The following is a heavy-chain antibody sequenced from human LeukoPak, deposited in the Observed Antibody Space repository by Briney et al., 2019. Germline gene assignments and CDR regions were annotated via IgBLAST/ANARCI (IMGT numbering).Heavy chain of an antibody. Sequence: SETLSLTCTVSGGSISSGGYYWSWIRQHPGKGLEWIGYIYDSGSTYYSPSLKSRITTSVDTSKSQFSLKLSSVTAADTAVYYCARCYGSGDVFDIWGQGTMVTVSS. J-gene: IGHJ3*02. CDR2: IYDSGST. CDR1: GGSISSGGYY. CDR3: ARCYGSGDVFDI. D-gene: IGHD3-10*01. V-gene: IGHV4-31*03.